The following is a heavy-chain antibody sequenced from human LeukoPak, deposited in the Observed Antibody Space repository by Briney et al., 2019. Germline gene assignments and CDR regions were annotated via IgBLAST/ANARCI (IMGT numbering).Heavy chain of an antibody. J-gene: IGHJ4*02. Sequence: GGSLRLSCAASGFTFSSYSMNWVRQAPGKGLEWVGRIKSKTDGGTTDYAAPVKGRFTISRDDSKNTLYLQMNSLKTEDTAVYYCTTGSRSYDILTGYSSSPLDYWGQGTLVTVSS. D-gene: IGHD3-9*01. CDR2: IKSKTDGGTT. CDR3: TTGSRSYDILTGYSSSPLDY. CDR1: GFTFSSYS. V-gene: IGHV3-15*01.